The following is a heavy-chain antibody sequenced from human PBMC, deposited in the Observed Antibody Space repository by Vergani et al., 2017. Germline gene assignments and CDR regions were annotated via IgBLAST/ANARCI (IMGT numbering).Heavy chain of an antibody. CDR2: IYSGGST. D-gene: IGHD2-21*01. CDR3: ARVTLSEGPKVNYSDDMDV. Sequence: EVQLVESGGGLIQPGGSLRLSCAASGFTVSSNYMSWVRQAPGKGLEWVSVIYSGGSTYYADSVKGRFTISRDNSKNTLYLQMNSLMTEDTAVYYCARVTLSEGPKVNYSDDMDVWGKGTMVTVSS. J-gene: IGHJ6*03. CDR1: GFTVSSNY. V-gene: IGHV3-53*01.